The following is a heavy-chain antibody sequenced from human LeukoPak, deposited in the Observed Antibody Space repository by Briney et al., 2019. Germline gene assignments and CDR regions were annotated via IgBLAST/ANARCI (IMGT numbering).Heavy chain of an antibody. V-gene: IGHV3-7*01. Sequence: PGGSLRLSCAASGFTFDKYWMDWVRQAPGKGLEWVAQINQDGRVKHYVDSVKGRFTISRDNARNLVSLQMSSLRAEDTAVYYCARGSDYSNGNIYEDDFEYWGQGTLVTVS. D-gene: IGHD2-8*01. CDR1: GFTFDKYW. J-gene: IGHJ4*02. CDR3: ARGSDYSNGNIYEDDFEY. CDR2: INQDGRVK.